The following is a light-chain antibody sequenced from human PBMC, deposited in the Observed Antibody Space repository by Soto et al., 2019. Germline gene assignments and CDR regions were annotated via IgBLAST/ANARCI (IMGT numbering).Light chain of an antibody. J-gene: IGKJ5*01. CDR2: GAS. CDR1: QSVSSSY. CDR3: QQYGSSPT. Sequence: EIVLTQSPGTLSFSPGERATLSCRASQSVSSSYLAWYQQKPGQAPRLLIYGASSRATGIPDRFSGSGSGTAFTLTISRLEPEDFAVYYCQQYGSSPTFGQGKRLEIK. V-gene: IGKV3-20*01.